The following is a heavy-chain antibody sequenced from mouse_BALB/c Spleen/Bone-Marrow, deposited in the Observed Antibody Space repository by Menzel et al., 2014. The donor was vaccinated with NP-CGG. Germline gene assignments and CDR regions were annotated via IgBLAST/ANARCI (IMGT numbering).Heavy chain of an antibody. CDR3: ARLGGYGPYFDY. D-gene: IGHD1-1*02. CDR1: GDSITSGY. V-gene: IGHV3-8*02. J-gene: IGHJ2*01. CDR2: ISYSGST. Sequence: EVKLVESGPSLVKPSQTLSLTCSVTGDSITSGYWNWIRKFPGNKLEYMGYISYSGSTYFNPSLKSRISITQDTSKNQYYLQLNSVTTEDTATYYCARLGGYGPYFDYWGQGTTLTVSS.